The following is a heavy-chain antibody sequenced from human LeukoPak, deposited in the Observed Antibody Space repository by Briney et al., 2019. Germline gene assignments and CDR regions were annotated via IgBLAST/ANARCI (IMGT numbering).Heavy chain of an antibody. CDR3: ASLAVAGTEHAFDI. V-gene: IGHV3-21*01. CDR1: GFTFSSYS. J-gene: IGHJ3*02. D-gene: IGHD6-19*01. Sequence: PGGSLRLSCAASGFTFSSYSMNWVRQAPGKGLEWVSSISSSSSCIYYADSVKGRFTISRDNAKNSLYLQMNSLRAEDTAVYYCASLAVAGTEHAFDIWGQGTMVTVSS. CDR2: ISSSSSCI.